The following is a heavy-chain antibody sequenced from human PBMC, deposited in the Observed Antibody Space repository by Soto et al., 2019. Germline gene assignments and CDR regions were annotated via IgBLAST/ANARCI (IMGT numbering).Heavy chain of an antibody. D-gene: IGHD3-22*01. CDR2: IHHSGSN. V-gene: IGHV4-31*03. CDR3: AREPYHYDSSGYYDY. Sequence: HVQLQESGPGLVKPSQTLSLTCTVSGGSTTSGGYYWNWIRQPPGKGLEWIAYIHHSGSNYHNPSLKSRVTISVDTSKNQVSLKLSSVTAGDTAVYYCAREPYHYDSSGYYDYWGQGTLVTVSS. J-gene: IGHJ4*02. CDR1: GGSTTSGGYY.